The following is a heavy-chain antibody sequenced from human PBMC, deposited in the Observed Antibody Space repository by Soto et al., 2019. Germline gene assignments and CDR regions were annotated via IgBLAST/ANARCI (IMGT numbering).Heavy chain of an antibody. CDR3: AREPSGYCSSTSCPSGEGDAFDI. Sequence: EVQLLESGGGLVQPGGSLRLSCAASGFTFSSYAMSWVRQAPGKGLEWVSAISGSGGSTYYADSVKGRFTISRDNSKNTLYLQMNSLRAEDTAVYYCAREPSGYCSSTSCPSGEGDAFDIWGQGTMVTVSS. V-gene: IGHV3-23*01. CDR2: ISGSGGST. D-gene: IGHD2-2*01. CDR1: GFTFSSYA. J-gene: IGHJ3*02.